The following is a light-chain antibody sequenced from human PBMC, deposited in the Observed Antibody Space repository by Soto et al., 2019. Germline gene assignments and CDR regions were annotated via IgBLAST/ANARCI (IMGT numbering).Light chain of an antibody. Sequence: EIVLTQSPGTLSLSPGERATLSCRASQSVSSSYLACYQQKPGQAPRLLIYGASSRATGIPDRFSGSGSGTDFTLTISRLEPEDFAVYYCEQDDSSRTFGQGTKVEIK. V-gene: IGKV3-20*01. CDR2: GAS. J-gene: IGKJ1*01. CDR1: QSVSSSY. CDR3: EQDDSSRT.